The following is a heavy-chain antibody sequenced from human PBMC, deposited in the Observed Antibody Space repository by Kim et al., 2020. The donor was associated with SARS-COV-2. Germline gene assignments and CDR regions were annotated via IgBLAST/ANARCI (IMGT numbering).Heavy chain of an antibody. CDR3: VKTPGGYYYHY. CDR2: T. D-gene: IGHD3-22*01. Sequence: TYYADSVKGRFTITRDNTKNTLYLQMSSLRAEDTAVYYCVKTPGGYYYHYWGQGTLVTVSS. V-gene: IGHV3-64D*09. J-gene: IGHJ4*02.